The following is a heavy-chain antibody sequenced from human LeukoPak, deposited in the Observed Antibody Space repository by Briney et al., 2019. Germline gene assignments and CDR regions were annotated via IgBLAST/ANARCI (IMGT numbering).Heavy chain of an antibody. V-gene: IGHV3-74*01. CDR1: GFDFSSNW. CDR2: IKGDGSST. Sequence: PGGSLRLSCAASGFDFSSNWMHWVRHAPGQGLVWVSRIKGDGSSTSYADSVKGRFTISRDNAKNTLYLQMNSLRAEDTAVYYCARGSGWFYFDYWGQGTLVTVSS. D-gene: IGHD6-19*01. CDR3: ARGSGWFYFDY. J-gene: IGHJ4*02.